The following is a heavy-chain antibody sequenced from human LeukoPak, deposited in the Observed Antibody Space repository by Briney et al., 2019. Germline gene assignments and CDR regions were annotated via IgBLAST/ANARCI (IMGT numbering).Heavy chain of an antibody. V-gene: IGHV3-23*01. CDR3: ATSRYCSSTSCYEIDY. D-gene: IGHD2-2*01. Sequence: GGSLRLSCAASGFTFSSYAMSWVRQAPGKGLEWVSAISGSGGSTYYADSVKGRFTISRDNSKNTLYLQMNSLRAEDTAVYHCATSRYCSSTSCYEIDYWGQGTLVTVSS. J-gene: IGHJ4*02. CDR1: GFTFSSYA. CDR2: ISGSGGST.